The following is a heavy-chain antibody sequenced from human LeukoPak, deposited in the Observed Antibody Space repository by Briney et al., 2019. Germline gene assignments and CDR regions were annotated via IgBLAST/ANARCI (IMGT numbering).Heavy chain of an antibody. Sequence: GGSLRLSCTASGFTFSNYAMTWVRQAPGKGLEWVSAISANTGRTYYADSVKGRFAVSRDNSKNTLYLLVSSLRVADTAVYYCAKGDSSGWPYYFDYWGQGALVTVSS. CDR2: ISANTGRT. D-gene: IGHD6-19*01. J-gene: IGHJ4*02. CDR1: GFTFSNYA. V-gene: IGHV3-23*01. CDR3: AKGDSSGWPYYFDY.